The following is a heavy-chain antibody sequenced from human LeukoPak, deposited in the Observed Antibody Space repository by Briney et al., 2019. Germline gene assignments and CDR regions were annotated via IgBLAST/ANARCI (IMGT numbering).Heavy chain of an antibody. Sequence: GGSLRLSCAASGFTFSSYSMNWVRQAPGKGLEWVSSISSSSSYIYYADSVKGRFTISRDNAKNSLYPQMNSLRAEDTAVYYCARASYYDILTGYFWGAISGSDIWGQGTMVTVSS. J-gene: IGHJ3*02. CDR3: ARASYYDILTGYFWGAISGSDI. CDR2: ISSSSSYI. V-gene: IGHV3-21*01. D-gene: IGHD3-9*01. CDR1: GFTFSSYS.